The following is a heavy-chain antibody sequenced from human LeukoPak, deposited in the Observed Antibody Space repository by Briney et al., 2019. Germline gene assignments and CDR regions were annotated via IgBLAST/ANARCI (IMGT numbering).Heavy chain of an antibody. J-gene: IGHJ3*02. V-gene: IGHV2-70*11. CDR2: IDWDDDK. D-gene: IGHD3-10*01. Sequence: QTLTLTCTFSGFSLSTSGMCVSWIRQPPGKALEWLARIDWDDDKYYTTSLKTRLTISKDTSKNQVVPTMTNMDPVDTATYYCAHPSGSGNSYDAFDIWGQGTMVTVSS. CDR3: AHPSGSGNSYDAFDI. CDR1: GFSLSTSGMC.